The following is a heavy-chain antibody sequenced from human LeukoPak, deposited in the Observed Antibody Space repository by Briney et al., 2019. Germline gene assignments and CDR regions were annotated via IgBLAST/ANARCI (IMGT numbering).Heavy chain of an antibody. V-gene: IGHV5-51*01. CDR1: GYTFAKFW. J-gene: IGHJ4*02. CDR2: IFLGDFDT. D-gene: IGHD2-15*01. Sequence: GESLQIACHASGYTFAKFWIGWVRQMPGKGLEWMGTIFLGDFDTRYCPSFQGGATISVDKSTKTAYLQWSSMMSADHTLYYCARQIGSGIFPFDYWGQGTLVTVSS. CDR3: ARQIGSGIFPFDY.